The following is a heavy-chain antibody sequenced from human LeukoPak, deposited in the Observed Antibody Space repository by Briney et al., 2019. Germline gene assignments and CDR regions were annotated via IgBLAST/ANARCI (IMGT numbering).Heavy chain of an antibody. V-gene: IGHV1-2*02. CDR2: INPNSGGT. CDR1: GYTFTGYY. J-gene: IGHJ3*02. Sequence: ASVKVSCKASGYTFTGYYMHWVRQAPGQGLEWMGWINPNSGGTNYAQKFRGRVTMTRDTSISTAYMELSRLRSDDTAVYYCARELRSYYDSSGQASWDALDIWGQGTMVTVSS. D-gene: IGHD3-22*01. CDR3: ARELRSYYDSSGQASWDALDI.